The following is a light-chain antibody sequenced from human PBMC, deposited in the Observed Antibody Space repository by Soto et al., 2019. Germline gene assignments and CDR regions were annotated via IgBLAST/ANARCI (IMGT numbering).Light chain of an antibody. J-gene: IGKJ1*01. CDR1: QSISSW. CDR2: KAS. CDR3: QQYDTYWT. V-gene: IGKV1-5*03. Sequence: IQLTQSPSSLSASVGDRVTITCRASQSISSWLAWYQQKPGKAPNLLIYKASTLESGVPSRFSGSGSGTEFTLTISSLQPDDSATYYCQQYDTYWTFGPGTKVDI.